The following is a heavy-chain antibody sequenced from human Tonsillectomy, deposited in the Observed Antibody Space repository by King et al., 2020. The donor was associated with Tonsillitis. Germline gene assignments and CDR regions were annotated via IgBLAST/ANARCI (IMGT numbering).Heavy chain of an antibody. CDR1: GYSFTSYW. CDR3: ARNPSGSYSWFDP. J-gene: IGHJ5*02. V-gene: IGHV5-51*01. Sequence: GQLVQSGAEVKKPGESLKISCKGSGYSFTSYWIGWVRQMPGKGLAWLGIIYPGDSHIRYSPSFQGQVTISADKSISTAYLQGSSLKASDTAVYYCARNPSGSYSWFDPWGQGTLVTVSS. CDR2: IYPGDSHI. D-gene: IGHD3-10*01.